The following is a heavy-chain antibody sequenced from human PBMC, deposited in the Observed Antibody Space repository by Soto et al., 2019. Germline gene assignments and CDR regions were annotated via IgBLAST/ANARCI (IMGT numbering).Heavy chain of an antibody. CDR3: VRQGYGALHGLVDV. Sequence: SETLSLTCTVSGVSISSGDYYWSWIRQPPGKGLEWIGYIYYSENTYSNPSLKSRVAISGDTSKNQFSLKMTSVTATDTAVYYCVRQGYGALHGLVDVWTQGTTVTVSS. J-gene: IGHJ6*02. CDR1: GVSISSGDYY. CDR2: IYYSENT. D-gene: IGHD1-26*01. V-gene: IGHV4-30-4*01.